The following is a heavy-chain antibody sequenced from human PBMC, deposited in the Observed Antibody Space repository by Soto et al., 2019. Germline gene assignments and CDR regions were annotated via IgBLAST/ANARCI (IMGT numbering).Heavy chain of an antibody. V-gene: IGHV3-23*01. CDR2: ISGSGGST. CDR3: AKDSLQLPYY. Sequence: GGSLRRSCAASGFTLSSYAMSWVRQAPGKGLEWVSAISGSGGSTYYADSVKGRFTISRDNSKNTLYLQMNSLRAEETAVYYGAKDSLQLPYYWGQRPLVTVSS. D-gene: IGHD1-7*01. CDR1: GFTLSSYA. J-gene: IGHJ4*02.